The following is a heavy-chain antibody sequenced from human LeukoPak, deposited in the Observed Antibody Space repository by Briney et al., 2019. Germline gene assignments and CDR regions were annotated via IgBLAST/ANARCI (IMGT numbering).Heavy chain of an antibody. V-gene: IGHV3-23*01. CDR3: AKTMNYYDSSGDDVLHV. J-gene: IGHJ3*01. CDR1: GFTFGSYA. Sequence: SGGSLRLSCAASGFTFGSYAMGWVRQAPGKGLEWVSAISSSGASKYYADSVKGRFTISRDNSKNTLYLQMDSLRADDTAVYYCAKTMNYYDSSGDDVLHVWGQGTLVAISS. D-gene: IGHD3-22*01. CDR2: ISSSGASK.